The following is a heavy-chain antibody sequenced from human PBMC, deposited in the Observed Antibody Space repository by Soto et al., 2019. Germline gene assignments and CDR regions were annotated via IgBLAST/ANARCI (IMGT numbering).Heavy chain of an antibody. D-gene: IGHD3-22*01. Sequence: QVQLVQSGAEVKKHGASVKVSCKDSGYTFTSYGISWVRQAPGHGLEWMGWSSAYNGNTNYAQKLQGRVTMTADTSTSTAYMELRSLRSDDTAVYYCARDRDYYDSSGYYYRGYIEYWGQGTLVTVSS. CDR2: SSAYNGNT. J-gene: IGHJ4*02. CDR3: ARDRDYYDSSGYYYRGYIEY. CDR1: GYTFTSYG. V-gene: IGHV1-18*04.